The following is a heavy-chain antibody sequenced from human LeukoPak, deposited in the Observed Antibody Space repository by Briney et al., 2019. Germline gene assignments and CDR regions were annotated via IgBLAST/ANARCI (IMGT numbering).Heavy chain of an antibody. Sequence: PSETLSLTCAVYGASFSSHYCNWIRQPPGGGLGWIGEINHSGRTNYNPSLKSRITISVDTSKKQVSLKLTSVTAADTAVYYCARGGGQPFDFDYWGQGTLVTVSS. CDR3: ARGGGQPFDFDY. CDR2: INHSGRT. J-gene: IGHJ4*02. CDR1: GASFSSHY. V-gene: IGHV4-34*01. D-gene: IGHD2-15*01.